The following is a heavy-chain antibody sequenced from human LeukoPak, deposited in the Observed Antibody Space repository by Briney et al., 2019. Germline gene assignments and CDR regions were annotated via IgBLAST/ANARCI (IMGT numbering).Heavy chain of an antibody. D-gene: IGHD3-22*01. CDR2: IYYSGST. CDR3: ARLDYYDSSGYFGWFDP. J-gene: IGHJ5*02. CDR1: GGSISSSSYY. Sequence: SETLSLTCTVSGGSISSSSYYWGWIRQPPGKGLEWIGSIYYSGSTYYNPSLKSRVTISVDTSKNQFSLKLSSVTAADTAVYYCARLDYYDSSGYFGWFDPWGQGTLVTVSS. V-gene: IGHV4-39*07.